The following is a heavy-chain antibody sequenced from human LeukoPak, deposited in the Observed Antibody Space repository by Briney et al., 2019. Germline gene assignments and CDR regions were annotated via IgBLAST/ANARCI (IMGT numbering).Heavy chain of an antibody. J-gene: IGHJ4*02. CDR3: ARVHYDILTGYYGYFDY. Sequence: PGGSLRLSCGASGFTFSDYYMSWIRQAPGKGLEWVSYMSGSGNTIYYADSVKGRFTISRDNAKNSLYLQMNSLRAEDTAVYYCARVHYDILTGYYGYFDYWGQGTLVTVSS. CDR2: MSGSGNTI. CDR1: GFTFSDYY. D-gene: IGHD3-9*01. V-gene: IGHV3-11*04.